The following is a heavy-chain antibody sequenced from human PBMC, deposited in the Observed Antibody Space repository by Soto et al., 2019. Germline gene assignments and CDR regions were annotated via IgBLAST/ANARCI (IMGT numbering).Heavy chain of an antibody. D-gene: IGHD3-22*01. CDR3: ARNQDSSGYYYYYYYGKDV. J-gene: IGHJ6*02. CDR2: IWYDGSNK. V-gene: IGHV3-33*01. Sequence: GGSLIPSGAASGFTFSSYGMHWVRQAPGKGLEWVAVIWYDGSNKYYADSVKGRFTISRDNSKNTLYLQMHSLRAEDTAVYYCARNQDSSGYYYYYYYGKDVWGQGTTVTVSS. CDR1: GFTFSSYG.